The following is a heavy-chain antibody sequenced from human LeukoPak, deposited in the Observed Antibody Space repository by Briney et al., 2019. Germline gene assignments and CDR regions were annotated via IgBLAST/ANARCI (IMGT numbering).Heavy chain of an antibody. Sequence: ASVTVSRKASGYTFTDYYMHWVRQAPGQGLEWMEWINPNSGGTNYAQKFQGRVTMTRDPSVSTVYMELSRLRSDNTAVYYWARGRGYYDSSGYDNWFDPWGQGTLVTVSS. CDR3: ARGRGYYDSSGYDNWFDP. CDR1: GYTFTDYY. V-gene: IGHV1-2*02. J-gene: IGHJ5*02. CDR2: INPNSGGT. D-gene: IGHD3-22*01.